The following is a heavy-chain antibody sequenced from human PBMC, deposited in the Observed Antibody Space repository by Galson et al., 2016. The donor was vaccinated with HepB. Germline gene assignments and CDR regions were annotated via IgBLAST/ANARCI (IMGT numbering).Heavy chain of an antibody. J-gene: IGHJ4*02. V-gene: IGHV4-39*07. Sequence: ETLSLTCTVSGGSISSSSYYWGWIRQPPGKGLEWIGSMYYSGSTYYNPSLKSRVTISVDTSKNQFSLKLSSVTAADTAVYFCARDRSSGSGSFGYWGQGTLVTVSS. D-gene: IGHD3-10*01. CDR3: ARDRSSGSGSFGY. CDR1: GGSISSSSYY. CDR2: MYYSGST.